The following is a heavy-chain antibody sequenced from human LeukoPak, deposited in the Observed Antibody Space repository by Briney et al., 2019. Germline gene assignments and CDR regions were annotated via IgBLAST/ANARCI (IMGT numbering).Heavy chain of an antibody. Sequence: HAGGSLRLSCAASGFTFSSYAMSWVRQAPGKGLEWVSAISGSGGSTYYADSVKGRFPISRDNSKNTLYLQMNSLSAEDTAVYYCAKDAYSGYNWNYVYAFDIWGQGTMVTVSS. J-gene: IGHJ3*02. CDR2: ISGSGGST. CDR1: GFTFSSYA. CDR3: AKDAYSGYNWNYVYAFDI. D-gene: IGHD1-7*01. V-gene: IGHV3-23*01.